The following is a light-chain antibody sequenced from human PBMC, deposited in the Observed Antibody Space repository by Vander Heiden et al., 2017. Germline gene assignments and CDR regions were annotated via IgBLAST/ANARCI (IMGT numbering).Light chain of an antibody. CDR3: SSYTSSSTLVV. Sequence: QSALTQPASVSGSPGQSLIISCTQTSSEGGGYNYVSWYQQHPGKPPKLMIYEVSNRPSGVSNRFSGSKSGNTASLTISGRQAEDEADYYCSSYTSSSTLVVFGTGTKVTVL. CDR1: SSEGGGYNY. J-gene: IGLJ1*01. V-gene: IGLV2-14*01. CDR2: EVS.